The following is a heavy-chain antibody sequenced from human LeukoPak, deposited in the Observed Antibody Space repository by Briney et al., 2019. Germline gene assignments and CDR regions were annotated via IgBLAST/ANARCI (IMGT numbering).Heavy chain of an antibody. CDR2: IKEDGSDK. D-gene: IGHD3-10*01. J-gene: IGHJ4*02. CDR1: GFSFRSFW. CDR3: ARVLWFGGIYYFDY. Sequence: GGSLRLSCAASGFSFRSFWMSWVRQGPGKGLECVASIKEDGSDKYYVESVKGRFTISRENARNSLYLQMNSLRAEDTAVYYCARVLWFGGIYYFDYWGQGTLVTVSS. V-gene: IGHV3-7*04.